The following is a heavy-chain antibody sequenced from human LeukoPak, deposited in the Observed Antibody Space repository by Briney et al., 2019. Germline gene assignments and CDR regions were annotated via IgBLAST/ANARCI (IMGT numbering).Heavy chain of an antibody. CDR3: ARAMYSYGFYFDY. Sequence: SETLSLTCTVSGGSISSGAYYWTWIRQPPGKGLEWIGYTFYSGNTYYNPSLKSRVTISVDTSKNQFSLKLSSVTAADTAVYYCARAMYSYGFYFDYWGQGSLVTVSS. D-gene: IGHD5-18*01. J-gene: IGHJ4*02. V-gene: IGHV4-30-4*01. CDR2: TFYSGNT. CDR1: GGSISSGAYY.